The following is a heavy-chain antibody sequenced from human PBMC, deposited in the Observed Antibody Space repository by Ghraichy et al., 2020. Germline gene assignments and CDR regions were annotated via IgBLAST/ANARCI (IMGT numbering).Heavy chain of an antibody. V-gene: IGHV3-7*01. D-gene: IGHD6-19*01. Sequence: GGSLRLSCAASGFTFSNYWMSWVRQAPGKGLEWVANIKRDGSEKYYVDSVKDRFTISRDNAKNSLYLQMNSLRAEDTAVYYCARDLGIALAGTIDYQHWGQGTLVTVSS. CDR3: ARDLGIALAGTIDYQH. CDR1: GFTFSNYW. CDR2: IKRDGSEK. J-gene: IGHJ1*01.